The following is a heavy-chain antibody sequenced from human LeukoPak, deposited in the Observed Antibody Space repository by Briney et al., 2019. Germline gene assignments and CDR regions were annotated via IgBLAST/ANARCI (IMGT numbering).Heavy chain of an antibody. Sequence: VNGCGLSWVGEASGKKLEWVANIKQDGSEKYYVDSVKGRFTISRDNAKNSLYLQMNSLRAEDTAVYYCARAGGSGYDDYWGQGTLVTVSS. CDR2: IKQDGSEK. J-gene: IGHJ4*02. D-gene: IGHD5-12*01. V-gene: IGHV3-7*01. CDR1: VNGCG. CDR3: ARAGGSGYDDY.